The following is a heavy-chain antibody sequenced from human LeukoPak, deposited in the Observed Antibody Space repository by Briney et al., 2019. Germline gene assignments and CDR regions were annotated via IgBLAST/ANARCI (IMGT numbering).Heavy chain of an antibody. CDR3: ARGHSPVTTKVSYFQH. Sequence: PSETLSLTCAVYGGSFSGYYWSWIRQPPGKGLEWIGEINHSGSTNYNPSLKSRVTTLVDTSKNQFSLKLSPVTAADTAVYYCARGHSPVTTKVSYFQHWGQGTLVTVSS. D-gene: IGHD4-17*01. V-gene: IGHV4-34*01. CDR2: INHSGST. J-gene: IGHJ1*01. CDR1: GGSFSGYY.